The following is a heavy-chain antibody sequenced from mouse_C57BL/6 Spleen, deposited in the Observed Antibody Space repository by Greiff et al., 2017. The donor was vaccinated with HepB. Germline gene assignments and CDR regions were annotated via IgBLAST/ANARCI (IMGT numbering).Heavy chain of an antibody. Sequence: VQLQQSGAELARPGASVKLSCKASGYTFTSYTMHWVNQRPGQGLEWIGYINPSSGYTKYNQKFKDKTTLTADKSSSTTYMQLSSLTSEDSAVYYCARSVPGSRYFDYWGQGTTLTVSS. CDR2: INPSSGYT. J-gene: IGHJ2*01. CDR3: ARSVPGSRYFDY. D-gene: IGHD4-1*01. CDR1: GYTFTSYT. V-gene: IGHV1-4*01.